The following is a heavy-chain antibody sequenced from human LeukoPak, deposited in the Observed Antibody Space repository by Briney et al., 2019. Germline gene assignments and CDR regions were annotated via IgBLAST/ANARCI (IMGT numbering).Heavy chain of an antibody. V-gene: IGHV3-30*02. D-gene: IGHD3-10*01. Sequence: PGGSLRLSCAASGFTFSSYGMHWVRQAPGKGLEWVAFIRYDGSNKYYADSVKGRFTISRDNSKNSLYLQMNSLRAEDTALYYCAKDKSGGYYGSGSFDYWGQGTLVTVSS. CDR2: IRYDGSNK. J-gene: IGHJ4*02. CDR1: GFTFSSYG. CDR3: AKDKSGGYYGSGSFDY.